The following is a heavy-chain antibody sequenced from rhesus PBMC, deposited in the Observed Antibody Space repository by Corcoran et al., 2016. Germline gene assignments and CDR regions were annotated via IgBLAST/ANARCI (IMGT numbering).Heavy chain of an antibody. J-gene: IGHJ4*01. CDR3: SRDSSGWILFDY. Sequence: QLQLQQSGPGPVKPLETLSLTRAASGGSSSAASYWSWIRPPSVKGLEWIGYSYGSDGGTSYDPSLKKRVTITIDTSKNQFTLKLSSVTAADTAVYYCSRDSSGWILFDYWGQGVLVTVSS. D-gene: IGHD6-31*01. CDR2: SYGSDGGT. CDR1: GGSSSAASY. V-gene: IGHV4-106*01.